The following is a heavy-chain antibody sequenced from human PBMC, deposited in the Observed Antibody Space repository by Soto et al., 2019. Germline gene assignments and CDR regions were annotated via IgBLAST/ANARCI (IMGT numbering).Heavy chain of an antibody. V-gene: IGHV1-18*01. CDR3: ARDAPAAIGYYYYGMDV. CDR1: ADTFTGYG. D-gene: IGHD2-2*01. J-gene: IGHJ6*02. CDR2: ISAYNGNT. Sequence: SVKVTCRASADTFTGYGISVVRQAPGQGLEWMGWISAYNGNTNYEQKLQGRVTMTTDTSTSTAYMELRSLRSDDTAVYYCARDAPAAIGYYYYGMDVWGQGTTVTVSS.